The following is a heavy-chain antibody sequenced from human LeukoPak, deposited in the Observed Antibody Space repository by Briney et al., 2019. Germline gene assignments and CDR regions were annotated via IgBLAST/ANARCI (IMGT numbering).Heavy chain of an antibody. V-gene: IGHV1-46*01. J-gene: IGHJ5*02. Sequence: ASVKVSCKASGYTFTSYYMHWVRQAPGQGLEWMGIINPSGGSTSYAQRFQGRVTMTRDTSTSIVYMELSSLRSEDTAVYYCARDAGHCSSTSCSPYNWFDPWGQGTLVTVSS. CDR1: GYTFTSYY. CDR3: ARDAGHCSSTSCSPYNWFDP. D-gene: IGHD2-2*01. CDR2: INPSGGST.